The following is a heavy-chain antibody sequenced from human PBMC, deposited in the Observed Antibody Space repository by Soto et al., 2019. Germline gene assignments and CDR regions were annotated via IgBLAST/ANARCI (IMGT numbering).Heavy chain of an antibody. CDR3: AKNQFYLREVLHTWSAP. J-gene: IGHJ5*02. Sequence: EVQLLESGGGLIQPGGSLRLSCAASGLTFSSYAMSWVRQAPGKGLEWVSAISGSGGSTYYADSVKGRFTISRDNSKNTFNQQIKSRGAEERALYNCAKNQFYLREVLHTWSAPWGQGTRAPVPS. CDR2: ISGSGGST. CDR1: GLTFSSYA. V-gene: IGHV3-23*01. D-gene: IGHD3-10*01.